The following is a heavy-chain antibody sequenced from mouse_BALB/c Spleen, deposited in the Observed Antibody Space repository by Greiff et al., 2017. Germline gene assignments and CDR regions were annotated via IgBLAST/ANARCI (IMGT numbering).Heavy chain of an antibody. CDR2: IDPANGNT. Sequence: EVQLQESGAELVKPGASVKLSCTASGFNIKDTYMHWVKQRPEQGLEWIGRIDPANGNTKYDPKFQGKATITADTSSNTAYLQLSSLTSEDTAVYYCARSRDYGYWFAYWGQGTLVTVSA. CDR1: GFNIKDTY. CDR3: ARSRDYGYWFAY. V-gene: IGHV14-3*02. D-gene: IGHD1-2*01. J-gene: IGHJ3*01.